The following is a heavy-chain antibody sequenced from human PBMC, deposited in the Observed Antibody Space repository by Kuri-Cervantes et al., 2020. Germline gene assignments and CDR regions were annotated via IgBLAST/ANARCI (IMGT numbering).Heavy chain of an antibody. CDR3: ARETITGDVYNYYGMDV. CDR1: GYTFTYRY. V-gene: IGHV1-45*02. CDR2: ITPFNGNT. Sequence: SVKVSCKASGYTFTYRYLHWVRQAPGQALEWMGWITPFNGNTNYAQKFQGRVTITADESTSTAYMELSSLRSEDTAVYYCARETITGDVYNYYGMDVWGQGTTVTVSS. D-gene: IGHD7-27*01. J-gene: IGHJ6*02.